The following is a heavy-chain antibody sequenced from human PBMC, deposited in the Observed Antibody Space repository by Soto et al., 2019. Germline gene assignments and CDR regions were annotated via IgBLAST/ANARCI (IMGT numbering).Heavy chain of an antibody. CDR2: ISGSGDGT. CDR1: GCTVNSHA. CDR3: TKSRRGILMVYGFGGMDV. D-gene: IGHD2-8*01. J-gene: IGHJ6*02. Sequence: GCLRRTCSASGCTVNSHAMSWVRQAPGKGLEWVASISGSGDGTYYGDSVKGRFTISRDSSSSTLYLQMNNLRGEDTAVYFCTKSRRGILMVYGFGGMDVWGQGTTVTAP. V-gene: IGHV3-23*01.